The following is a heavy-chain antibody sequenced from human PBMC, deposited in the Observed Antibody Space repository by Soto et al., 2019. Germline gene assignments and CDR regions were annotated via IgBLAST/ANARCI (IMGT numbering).Heavy chain of an antibody. J-gene: IGHJ6*02. CDR1: GYTFTSYD. CDR3: ARRLPYNYYGMDV. Sequence: QVQLVQSGAEVKKPGASVKVSCKASGYTFTSYDINWVRQATGQGLEWMGWMKPKSGNTGYAQKFQGRVTMTWNTSISTAYMDLTSLGSEDTAVYYCARRLPYNYYGMDVWGQGTTVTVSS. D-gene: IGHD2-15*01. V-gene: IGHV1-8*01. CDR2: MKPKSGNT.